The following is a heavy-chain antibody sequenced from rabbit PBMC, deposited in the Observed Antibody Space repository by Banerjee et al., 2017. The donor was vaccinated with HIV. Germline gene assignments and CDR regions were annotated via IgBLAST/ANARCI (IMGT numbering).Heavy chain of an antibody. Sequence: QEQLVESGGGLVKPGASLTLTCTASGFSFSGIYYMCWVRQAPGKGLEWIACVGGGSSGSTYYASWAKGRFTISKTSSTTVTLQMTSLTAADTATYFCATDWNADTNLWGQGTLVTVS. CDR3: ATDWNADTNL. V-gene: IGHV1S45*01. CDR1: GFSFSGIYY. J-gene: IGHJ4*01. CDR2: VGGGSSGST. D-gene: IGHD4-2*01.